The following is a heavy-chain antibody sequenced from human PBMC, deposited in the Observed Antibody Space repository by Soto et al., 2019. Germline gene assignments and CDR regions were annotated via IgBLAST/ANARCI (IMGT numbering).Heavy chain of an antibody. CDR1: GAYISDFS. J-gene: IGHJ1*01. Sequence: QVQQLESGPGLVKPWDTLSLTCTVSGAYISDFSWSWIRQPTGKGLEWIGRITVNGNTQYNPSFRSRVTMSMDTSRNQFSLNLQSATAADTALYYCARESGENWTYEAHWGQGTLVTVSS. D-gene: IGHD1-7*01. CDR3: ARESGENWTYEAH. CDR2: ITVNGNT. V-gene: IGHV4-4*07.